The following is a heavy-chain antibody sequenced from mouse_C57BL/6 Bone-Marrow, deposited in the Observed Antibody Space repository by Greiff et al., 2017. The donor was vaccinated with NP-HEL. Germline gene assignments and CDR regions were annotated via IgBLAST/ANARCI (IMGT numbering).Heavy chain of an antibody. D-gene: IGHD1-1*01. CDR3: ANYYGSDWYFDV. Sequence: EVHLVESGGGLVKPGGSLKLSCAASGFTFSDYGMHWVRQAPEKGLEWVAYISSGSSTIYYADTVKGRFTISRDNAKNTLFLQMTSLRSEDTAMYYCANYYGSDWYFDVWGTGTTVTVSS. CDR1: GFTFSDYG. V-gene: IGHV5-17*01. CDR2: ISSGSSTI. J-gene: IGHJ1*03.